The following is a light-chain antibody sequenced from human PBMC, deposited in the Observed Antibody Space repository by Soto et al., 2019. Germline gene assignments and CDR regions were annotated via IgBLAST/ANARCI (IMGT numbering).Light chain of an antibody. J-gene: IGKJ1*01. CDR1: QSVSSN. Sequence: EIVMTQSPATLSVSPGERATLSCRASQSVSSNLAWYQQKPGQAPRLLIYRASTRATCIPARFSGSGAGTDFTLTIASLQSEDFAVYYCQHYHNWPPWTFGQGTKVEIK. V-gene: IGKV3-15*01. CDR3: QHYHNWPPWT. CDR2: RAS.